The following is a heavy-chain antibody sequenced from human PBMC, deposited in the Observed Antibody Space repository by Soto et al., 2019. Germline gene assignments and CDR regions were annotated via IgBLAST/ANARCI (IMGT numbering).Heavy chain of an antibody. CDR1: GYTFTSYG. Sequence: QVQLVQSGAEVKKPGASVKVSCKASGYTFTSYGISWVRQAPGPGLEWMGWISAYNGNTNYAQKLQGRVTMTTDTSTSTAYRELRSLRSDDMAVYYCARDSGRYCSSTSCYLGGYWGQGTLVTVS. V-gene: IGHV1-18*03. D-gene: IGHD2-2*01. CDR2: ISAYNGNT. J-gene: IGHJ4*02. CDR3: ARDSGRYCSSTSCYLGGY.